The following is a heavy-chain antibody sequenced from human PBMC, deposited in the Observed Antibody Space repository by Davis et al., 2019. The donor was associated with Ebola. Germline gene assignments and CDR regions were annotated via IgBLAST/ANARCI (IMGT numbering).Heavy chain of an antibody. CDR1: GYTFTSYD. Sequence: AASVKVSCKASGYTFTSYDINWVRQAPGQGLEWMGWINTNTGNPTYAQGFTGRFVFSLDTSVSTAYLQISSLKAEDTAVYYCARDGSGSEYGMDVWGKGTTVTVSS. V-gene: IGHV7-4-1*02. J-gene: IGHJ6*04. CDR2: INTNTGNP. D-gene: IGHD5-12*01. CDR3: ARDGSGSEYGMDV.